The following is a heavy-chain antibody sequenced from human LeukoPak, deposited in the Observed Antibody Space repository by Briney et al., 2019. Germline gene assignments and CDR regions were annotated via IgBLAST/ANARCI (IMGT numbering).Heavy chain of an antibody. V-gene: IGHV3-48*03. CDR3: AREGISGGIFDY. Sequence: GGSLRLSCAASGFTFSSYEMNWVRQAPGKGLEWVSYISSSGSTIYYADSVKGRFTISRDNAKNSLYLQMNSLRAEDTAVYYCAREGISGGIFDYWGQGALVAVSS. CDR2: ISSSGSTI. J-gene: IGHJ4*02. D-gene: IGHD3-10*01. CDR1: GFTFSSYE.